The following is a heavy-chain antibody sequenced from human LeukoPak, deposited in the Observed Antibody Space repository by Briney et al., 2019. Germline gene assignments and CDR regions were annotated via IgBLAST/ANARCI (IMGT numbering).Heavy chain of an antibody. Sequence: GGSLRLSCAAAGFTFSSYWMRWVGQAPGKGLEGVANIKQYGSEKYYVDSVKGRFTISRDNAKNSLYLQMNSLRAEDTAVYYCARAPHKTQRWLQGFDYWGQGTLVTVSS. V-gene: IGHV3-7*01. CDR1: GFTFSSYW. D-gene: IGHD5-12*01. CDR2: IKQYGSEK. CDR3: ARAPHKTQRWLQGFDY. J-gene: IGHJ4*02.